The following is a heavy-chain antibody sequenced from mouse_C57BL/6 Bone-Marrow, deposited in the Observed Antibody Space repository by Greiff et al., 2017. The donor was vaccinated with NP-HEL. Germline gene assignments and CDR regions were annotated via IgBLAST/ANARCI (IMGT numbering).Heavy chain of an antibody. J-gene: IGHJ2*01. D-gene: IGHD3-2*02. V-gene: IGHV5-17*01. Sequence: EVKLMESGGGLVKPGGSLKLSCAASGFTFSDYGMHWVRQAPEKGLEWVAYISSGSSTIYYADTVKGRFTISRDNAKNTLFLQMTSLRSEDTAMYYCAKGQLTDYWGQGTTLTVSS. CDR1: GFTFSDYG. CDR3: AKGQLTDY. CDR2: ISSGSSTI.